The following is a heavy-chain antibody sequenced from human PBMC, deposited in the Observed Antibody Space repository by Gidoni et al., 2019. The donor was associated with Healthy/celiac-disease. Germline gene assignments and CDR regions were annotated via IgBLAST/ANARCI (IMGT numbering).Heavy chain of an antibody. CDR1: GCSISSSSYY. V-gene: IGHV4-39*01. D-gene: IGHD1-26*01. CDR2: IYYSGST. CDR3: ARHSIVERDYYYMDV. J-gene: IGHJ6*03. Sequence: QLQLQESGPGLVKPSETLSLTCTVSGCSISSSSYYWGWIRQPPGKGLEWIGSIYYSGSTYYNPSLKSRVTISVDTSKNQFSLKLSSVTAADTAVYYCARHSIVERDYYYMDVWGKGTTVTVSS.